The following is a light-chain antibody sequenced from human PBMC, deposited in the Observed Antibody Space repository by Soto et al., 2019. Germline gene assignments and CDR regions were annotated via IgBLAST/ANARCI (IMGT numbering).Light chain of an antibody. CDR3: SSYTARDTRV. CDR2: EVT. J-gene: IGLJ1*01. CDR1: SSDVGGYNF. V-gene: IGLV2-14*01. Sequence: QSALTQPASVSGSPGQSITISCIGTSSDVGGYNFVSWYQQHQGKAPKLMIYEVTNRTAGVSNRFSGSKSGNTASLTISGLQAEDEADYYCSSYTARDTRVFGTGTKLTVL.